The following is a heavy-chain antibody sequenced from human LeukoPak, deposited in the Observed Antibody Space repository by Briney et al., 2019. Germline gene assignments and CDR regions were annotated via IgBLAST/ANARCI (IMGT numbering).Heavy chain of an antibody. J-gene: IGHJ4*02. Sequence: GGSLRLSCAASGFTFSSYWMSWFRQAPGKGLVWVSRINTDGSSTSYADSVKGRFTISRDNAKNTLYLQMNSLRAEDTAVYYCASTGESYDSSGFGLGYWGQGTLVTVSS. D-gene: IGHD3-22*01. CDR1: GFTFSSYW. V-gene: IGHV3-74*01. CDR2: INTDGSST. CDR3: ASTGESYDSSGFGLGY.